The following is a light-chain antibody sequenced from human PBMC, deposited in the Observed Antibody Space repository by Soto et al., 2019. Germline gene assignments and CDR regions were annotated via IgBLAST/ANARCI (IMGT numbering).Light chain of an antibody. Sequence: DIVLTQSPGTLSLSPGERATLSCRASQSVNSNYLAWYQQKPGQAPRLLIFGASTRATGISDRFRGSGSGTDVPLTINRLEPEDFAVYYCQQYGRTFGQGTKLEIK. CDR2: GAS. V-gene: IGKV3-20*01. J-gene: IGKJ2*01. CDR1: QSVNSNY. CDR3: QQYGRT.